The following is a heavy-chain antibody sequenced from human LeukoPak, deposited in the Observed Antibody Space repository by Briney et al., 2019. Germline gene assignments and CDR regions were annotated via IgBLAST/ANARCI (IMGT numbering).Heavy chain of an antibody. V-gene: IGHV4-34*01. CDR2: INHSGST. D-gene: IGHD2-2*03. J-gene: IGHJ6*03. CDR1: GGSFSGYY. CDR3: ARASVDIVVVPAANSRFIYYYYMDV. Sequence: SETLSLACAVYGGSFSGYYWSWLRQPPGKGLEWIGEINHSGSTNYNPSLKSRVTISVDTSKNQFSLKLSSVTAEDTAVYYCARASVDIVVVPAANSRFIYYYYMDVWGKGTTVTISS.